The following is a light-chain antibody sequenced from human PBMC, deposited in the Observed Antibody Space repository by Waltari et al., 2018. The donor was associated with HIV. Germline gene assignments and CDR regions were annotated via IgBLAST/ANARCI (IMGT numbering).Light chain of an antibody. Sequence: QSVLTPPPSASGTPGQRVNLARSGRSTKLGMHYASWYQQLPGTAPKLLIYRNNQRPSGVPDRFSGSKSGTSASLAISGLRSEDEADYYCAAWDDSLSGQVFGGGTKLTVL. CDR3: AAWDDSLSGQV. J-gene: IGLJ3*02. V-gene: IGLV1-47*01. CDR1: STKLGMHY. CDR2: RNN.